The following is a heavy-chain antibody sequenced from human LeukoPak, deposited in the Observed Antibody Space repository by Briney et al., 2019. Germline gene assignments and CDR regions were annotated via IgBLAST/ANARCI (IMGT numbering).Heavy chain of an antibody. D-gene: IGHD2-2*02. CDR1: GFTFSSYG. V-gene: IGHV3-30*02. CDR2: IRYDGSNK. J-gene: IGHJ6*03. CDR3: AKEGRDIVVVPAAILYYYYYYMDV. Sequence: GGSLRLSCAASGFTFSSYGMHWVRQAPGKGLGWVAFIRYDGSNKYYADSVKGRFTISRDNSKNTLYLQMNSLRAEDTAVYYCAKEGRDIVVVPAAILYYYYYYMDVWGKGTTVTVSS.